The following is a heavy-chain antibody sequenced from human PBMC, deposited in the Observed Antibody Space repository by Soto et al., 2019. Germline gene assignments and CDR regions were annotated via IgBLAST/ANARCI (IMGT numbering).Heavy chain of an antibody. D-gene: IGHD3-10*01. V-gene: IGHV3-21*01. Sequence: GGSLRLSCAASGFTISSYSMNWVRQAPGKGLEWVSSISSSSSYIYYADSVKGRFTISRDNAKNSLYLQMNSLRAEDTAVYYCARDHKKSWFGESRHWYGMDVWGQGTTVNVSS. CDR3: ARDHKKSWFGESRHWYGMDV. J-gene: IGHJ6*02. CDR1: GFTISSYS. CDR2: ISSSSSYI.